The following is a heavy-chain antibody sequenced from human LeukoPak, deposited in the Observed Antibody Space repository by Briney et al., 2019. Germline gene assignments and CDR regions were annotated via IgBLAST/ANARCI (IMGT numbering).Heavy chain of an antibody. CDR1: GYASTSFD. CDR3: ATDLALYCSGASCLGLRDY. V-gene: IGHV1-8*01. D-gene: IGHD2-15*01. Sequence: ASVTVSCMASGYASTSFDINWVRQAAGQGLEWMGYMNPNSGNTGYAQKFQGRVTMTRDTSISTAYMELSSLRSEDTAVYYCATDLALYCSGASCLGLRDYWGQGTLVTVSS. CDR2: MNPNSGNT. J-gene: IGHJ4*02.